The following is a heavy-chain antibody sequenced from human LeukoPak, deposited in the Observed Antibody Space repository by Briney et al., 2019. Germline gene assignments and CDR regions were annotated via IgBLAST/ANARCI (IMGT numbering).Heavy chain of an antibody. J-gene: IGHJ6*02. CDR2: INQDGSQK. CDR1: GFTFGSCW. V-gene: IGHV3-7*03. D-gene: IGHD3-3*01. Sequence: GGSLRLSCAASGFTFGSCWMNWVRQTPGKGLEWVANINQDGSQKFYVDSVKGRFTISRDNAKNSLYLQMNSLRAEDTAVYYCARDGVMRIFGVVIDYYYYGMDVWGQGTTVTVSS. CDR3: ARDGVMRIFGVVIDYYYYGMDV.